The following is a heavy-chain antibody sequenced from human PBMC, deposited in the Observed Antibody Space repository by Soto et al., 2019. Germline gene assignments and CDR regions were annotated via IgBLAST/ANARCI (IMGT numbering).Heavy chain of an antibody. D-gene: IGHD3-22*01. CDR3: TREAIGAENWFDP. CDR1: GYTFVDYA. CDR2: MNPNTGNI. J-gene: IGHJ5*02. V-gene: IGHV1-3*01. Sequence: QVRLVQSGAEVKRPGASVKVSCRASGYTFVDYALHWVRQAPGQGLEWVGWMNPNTGNIKYSHKLADRVSITRDTATSTAYMELRGLRSEDTAVYFCTREAIGAENWFDPWGQGTLVTVSS.